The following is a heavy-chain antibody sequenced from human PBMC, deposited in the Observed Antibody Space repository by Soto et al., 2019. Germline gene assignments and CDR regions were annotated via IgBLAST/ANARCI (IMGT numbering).Heavy chain of an antibody. J-gene: IGHJ4*02. CDR1: GFTFSSYS. Sequence: PGGSLRLSCAASGFTFSSYSMNWVRQAPGKGLEWVSSISSSSSYIYYADSVKGRFTISRDNAKNSLYLQMNSLRAEDTAVYYCARGGPTAITNMIVASFDYWGQGTLVTVSS. CDR2: ISSSSSYI. D-gene: IGHD3-22*01. V-gene: IGHV3-21*01. CDR3: ARGGPTAITNMIVASFDY.